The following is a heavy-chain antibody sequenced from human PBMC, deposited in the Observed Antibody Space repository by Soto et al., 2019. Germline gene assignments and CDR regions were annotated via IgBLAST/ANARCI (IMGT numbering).Heavy chain of an antibody. V-gene: IGHV3-23*01. D-gene: IGHD3-3*01. CDR3: AKDPQIFGVVNKYYYYYYMDV. CDR2: ISGSGGST. J-gene: IGHJ6*03. CDR1: GFPFTSYP. Sequence: EVQLLESGGGLENLGGSLSPSFAASGFPFTSYPMAWVRQAPGKGLEWVSAISGSGGSTYYADSVKGRFTISRDNSKNTLYLQMNSLRAEDTAVYYCAKDPQIFGVVNKYYYYYYMDVWGKGTTVTVSS.